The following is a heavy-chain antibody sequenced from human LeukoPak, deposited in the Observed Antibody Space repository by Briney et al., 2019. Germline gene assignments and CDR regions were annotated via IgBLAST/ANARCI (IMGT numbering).Heavy chain of an antibody. CDR2: ISYDGSNK. V-gene: IGHV3-30-3*01. J-gene: IGHJ4*02. D-gene: IGHD6-13*01. CDR1: EFTFSSYA. CDR3: ARDEGIAAAGTDY. Sequence: GRSLRLSCAASEFTFSSYAMHWVRQAPGKGLEWVAVISYDGSNKYYADSVKGRFTISRDNSKNTLYLQMNSLRAEDTAVYYCARDEGIAAAGTDYWGQGTLVTVSS.